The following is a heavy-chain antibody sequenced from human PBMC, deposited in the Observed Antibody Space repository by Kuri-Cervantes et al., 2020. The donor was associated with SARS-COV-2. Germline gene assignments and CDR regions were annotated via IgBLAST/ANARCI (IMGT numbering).Heavy chain of an antibody. D-gene: IGHD2-2*02. CDR2: IVVGSGNT. J-gene: IGHJ4*02. CDR1: GFTFTSSA. V-gene: IGHV1-58*02. Sequence: SVKVSCKASGFTFTSSAMQWVRQARGQRLEWIGWIVVGSGNTNYAQKFQERVTITRDMSTSTAYMELSNLRSEDTAVYYCAARGYCSSTSCYTFDYWGQGTLVTVSS. CDR3: AARGYCSSTSCYTFDY.